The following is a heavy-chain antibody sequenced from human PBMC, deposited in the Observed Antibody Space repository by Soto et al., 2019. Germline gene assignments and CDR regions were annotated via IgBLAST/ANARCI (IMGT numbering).Heavy chain of an antibody. Sequence: GGSLRLSCAASGFTFPTSAMTWVRQAPGKGLEWVSAISGSGSSTYYADSVKGRFAISRDNSKNTLYLQMDSLRAGDTAVYYCAKSNGCSGGICYWGQGTQVTVSS. CDR2: ISGSGSST. J-gene: IGHJ4*02. D-gene: IGHD2-15*01. CDR1: GFTFPTSA. V-gene: IGHV3-23*05. CDR3: AKSNGCSGGICY.